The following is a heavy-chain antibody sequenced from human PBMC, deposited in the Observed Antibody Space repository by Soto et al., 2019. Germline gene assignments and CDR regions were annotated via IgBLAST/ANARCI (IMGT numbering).Heavy chain of an antibody. J-gene: IGHJ4*02. V-gene: IGHV3-7*05. Sequence: GGSLRLSCAASGFTFSSYWMSWVRQAPGKGLEWVANIKQDGSEKYYVDSVKGRFTISRDNAKNSLYLQMNSLRAEDTAVYYCARDDFSYYEEVYFDYWGQGTLVTVSS. CDR2: IKQDGSEK. CDR1: GFTFSSYW. D-gene: IGHD3-22*01. CDR3: ARDDFSYYEEVYFDY.